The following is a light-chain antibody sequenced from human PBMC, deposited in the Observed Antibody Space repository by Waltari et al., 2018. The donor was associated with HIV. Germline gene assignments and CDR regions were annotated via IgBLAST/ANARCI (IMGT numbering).Light chain of an antibody. J-gene: IGLJ2*01. Sequence: QSALTQPRSVSGSPGQSVTISCTGTSSHVGGYNYVSWYQQHPGKAPKLMIYDVSKRPSGVPDRFSGSKSGNTASLTISGLQAEDEADYYCCSYAGSYTHVVFGGGTKLTVL. CDR3: CSYAGSYTHVV. V-gene: IGLV2-11*01. CDR1: SSHVGGYNY. CDR2: DVS.